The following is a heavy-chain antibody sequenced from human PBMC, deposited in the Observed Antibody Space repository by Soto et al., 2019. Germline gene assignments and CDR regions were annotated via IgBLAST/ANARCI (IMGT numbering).Heavy chain of an antibody. CDR2: INPSGGST. D-gene: IGHD3-22*01. J-gene: IGHJ6*02. CDR1: GYTFTSYY. V-gene: IGHV1-46*01. Sequence: ASVKVSCKASGYTFTSYYMHWVRQAPGQGLEWMGIINPSGGSTSYAQKFQGRVTMTRDTSTSTVYMELSSLRSEDTAVYYCARDYQYYDSSGYPLYYYGMDVWGQGTTVTAP. CDR3: ARDYQYYDSSGYPLYYYGMDV.